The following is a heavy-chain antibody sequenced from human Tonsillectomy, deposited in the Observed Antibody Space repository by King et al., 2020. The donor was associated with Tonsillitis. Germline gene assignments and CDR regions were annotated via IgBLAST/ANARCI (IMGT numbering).Heavy chain of an antibody. J-gene: IGHJ4*02. V-gene: IGHV3-21*01. CDR1: GFSFSSYS. Sequence: VQLVESGGGPVKPGGSLRLSCAASGFSFSSYSMNWVRQVPGKGLEWVSSISSGSTYIFYADSVRGRFTISKDNAENSLYLQMNSLRAEDTAVYYCARAYDTSGYFGVYWGQGTLVTVSS. CDR2: ISSGSTYI. CDR3: ARAYDTSGYFGVY. D-gene: IGHD3-22*01.